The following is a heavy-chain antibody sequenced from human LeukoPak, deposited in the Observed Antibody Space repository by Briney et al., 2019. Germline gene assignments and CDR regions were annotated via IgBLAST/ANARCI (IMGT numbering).Heavy chain of an antibody. J-gene: IGHJ3*02. CDR3: ASISFMVRGVINDAFDI. D-gene: IGHD3-10*01. CDR1: GFTFSSYA. Sequence: GSLRLSCAASGFTFSSYAMHWVRRAPGKGLEWVALISYDGSNKYYADSVKGRFIISRDNSKNTLYLQMNSLRAEDTAVYYCASISFMVRGVINDAFDIWGQGTMVTVSS. V-gene: IGHV3-30-3*01. CDR2: ISYDGSNK.